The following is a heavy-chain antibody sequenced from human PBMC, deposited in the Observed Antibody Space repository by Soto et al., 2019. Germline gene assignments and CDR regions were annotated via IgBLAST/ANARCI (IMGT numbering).Heavy chain of an antibody. D-gene: IGHD4-4*01. CDR1: GFSLSTRGVG. Sequence: QITLKESGPPLVKPTQTLTLTCTFSGFSLSTRGVGVGWIRQPPGKALEWLALIYWDDDKRYSPSLKSRLTITKDTSKNQVVLTMTNMDPVDTATYYCAHSLYSNYEGWFDPWGQGTLVTVSS. J-gene: IGHJ5*02. CDR3: AHSLYSNYEGWFDP. V-gene: IGHV2-5*02. CDR2: IYWDDDK.